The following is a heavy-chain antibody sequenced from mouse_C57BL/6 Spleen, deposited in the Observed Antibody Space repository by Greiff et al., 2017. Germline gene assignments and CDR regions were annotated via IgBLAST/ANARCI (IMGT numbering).Heavy chain of an antibody. J-gene: IGHJ4*01. CDR1: GFTFSDYY. CDR2: INYDGSST. Sequence: EVKVVESEGGLVQPGSSMKLSCTASGFTFSDYYMAWVRQVPEKGLEWVANINYDGSSTYYLDSLKSRFIIARDNAKNSLYLQMSSLKSEDTATYYCARESNYAMDYWGQGTSVTVSS. CDR3: ARESNYAMDY. V-gene: IGHV5-16*01.